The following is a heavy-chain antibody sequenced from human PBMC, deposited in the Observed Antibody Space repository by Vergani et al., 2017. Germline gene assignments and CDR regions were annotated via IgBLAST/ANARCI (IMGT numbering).Heavy chain of an antibody. CDR3: AKDREGSLYS. CDR2: ISYDGSNK. Sequence: QVQLVESGGGVVQPGRSLRLSCAASGFTFSSYAMHWVRQAPGKGLEWVAVISYDGSNKYYADSVKGRFTISRDNSKNTLYLQMNSLRAEDTAVYYCAKDREGSLYSWGQGTLVTVSS. J-gene: IGHJ4*02. D-gene: IGHD1-26*01. V-gene: IGHV3-30-3*01. CDR1: GFTFSSYA.